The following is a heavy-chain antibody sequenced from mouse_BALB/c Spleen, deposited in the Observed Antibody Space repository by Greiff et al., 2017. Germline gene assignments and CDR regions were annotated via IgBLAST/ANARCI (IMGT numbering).Heavy chain of an antibody. D-gene: IGHD2-4*01. J-gene: IGHJ3*01. CDR1: GFTFSSYA. V-gene: IGHV5-6-5*01. Sequence: EVQRVESGGGLVKPGGSLKLSCAASGFTFSSYAMSWVRQTPEKRLEWVASISSGGSTYYPDSVKGRFTISRDNARNILYLQMSSLRSEDTAMYYCARVYYDYDLPWFAYWGQGTLVTVSA. CDR3: ARVYYDYDLPWFAY. CDR2: ISSGGST.